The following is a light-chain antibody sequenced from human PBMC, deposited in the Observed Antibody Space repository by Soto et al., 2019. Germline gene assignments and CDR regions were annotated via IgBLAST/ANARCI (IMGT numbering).Light chain of an antibody. CDR3: QQYYTGRT. V-gene: IGKV4-1*01. J-gene: IGKJ1*01. Sequence: DIVMTQSPDSLTVSLGERATINCKSSQSLLSNSNKKNYLAWYQQKPGQPPKLLIYWTSTRESGVPDRFTGSGSVSDFTLTISSLQAEDVTIYFCQQYYTGRTFGQGTRVEIK. CDR2: WTS. CDR1: QSLLSNSNKKNY.